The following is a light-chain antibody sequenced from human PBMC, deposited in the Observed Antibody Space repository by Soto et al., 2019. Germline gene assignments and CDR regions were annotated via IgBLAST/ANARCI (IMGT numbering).Light chain of an antibody. CDR1: SCDIGDHNS. CDR3: SSIVPGIVV. CDR2: DVS. V-gene: IGLV2-14*03. Sequence: QSVLTQPASVSGSPGQAITISCIGNSCDIGDHNSVSWHQQYPGEAPKLLIFDVSNRPSGFSNRFSGSKSGNTASLTISGLQAEDEAVYYCSSIVPGIVVFGTGTKVTVL. J-gene: IGLJ1*01.